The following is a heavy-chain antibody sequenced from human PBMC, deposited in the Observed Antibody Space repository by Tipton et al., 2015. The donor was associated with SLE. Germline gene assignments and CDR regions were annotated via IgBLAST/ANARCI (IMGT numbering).Heavy chain of an antibody. CDR3: ARVTRPYSGSYHDAFDI. CDR1: GFTFSSYW. Sequence: SLRLSCAASGFTFSSYWMSWVRQAPGKGLEWVANIKQDGSEKYYVDSVKGRSTISRDNAKNSLYLQMNSLRAEDTAVYYCARVTRPYSGSYHDAFDIWGQGTMVTVSS. V-gene: IGHV3-7*01. D-gene: IGHD1-26*01. CDR2: IKQDGSEK. J-gene: IGHJ3*02.